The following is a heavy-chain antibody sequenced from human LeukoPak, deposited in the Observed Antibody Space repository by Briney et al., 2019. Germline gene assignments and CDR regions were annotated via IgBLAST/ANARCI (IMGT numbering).Heavy chain of an antibody. CDR1: GFTFSSYW. J-gene: IGHJ4*02. CDR3: ARGEVSVSTITY. D-gene: IGHD5-12*01. Sequence: GGSLRLPCAASGFTFSSYWMNWVRQVPGKGLAWVSRIKSDGSITNYADSVKGRFTISRDNGKNTVYLQMNSLGAEDTAVYFCARGEVSVSTITYWGQGTLVTVSS. V-gene: IGHV3-74*01. CDR2: IKSDGSIT.